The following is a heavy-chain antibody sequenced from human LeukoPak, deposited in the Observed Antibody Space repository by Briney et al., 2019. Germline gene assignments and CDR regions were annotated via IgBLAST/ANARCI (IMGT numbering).Heavy chain of an antibody. CDR1: GYTFTSYD. J-gene: IGHJ4*02. D-gene: IGHD2-2*02. CDR2: ISAYNGNT. CDR3: ARVYCSSTSCHRGDDY. V-gene: IGHV1-18*01. Sequence: ASVKVSCKASGYTFTSYDISWVRQAPGQGLEWMGWISAYNGNTNYAQKLQGRVTMTTDTSTSTAYMELRSLRSDDTAVYYCARVYCSSTSCHRGDDYWGQGTLVTVSS.